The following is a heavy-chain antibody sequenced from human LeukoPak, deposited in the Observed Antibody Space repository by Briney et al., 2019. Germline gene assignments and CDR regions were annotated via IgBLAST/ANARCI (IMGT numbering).Heavy chain of an antibody. V-gene: IGHV1-69*04. CDR3: AREVCSGGSCYRPFDY. CDR2: IIPILGIA. CDR1: GGTFSSYA. Sequence: SVKVSCKASGGTFSSYAIIWVRQAPGQGLEWMGRIIPILGIANYAQKFQGRVTITADKSTSTAYMELSSLRSEDTAVYYCAREVCSGGSCYRPFDYWGQGTLVTVSS. D-gene: IGHD2-15*01. J-gene: IGHJ4*02.